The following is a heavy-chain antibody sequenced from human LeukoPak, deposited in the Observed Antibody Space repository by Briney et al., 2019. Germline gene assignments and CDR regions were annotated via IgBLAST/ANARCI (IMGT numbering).Heavy chain of an antibody. CDR3: ARGVFGVVSAFDY. V-gene: IGHV4-59*11. Sequence: PSETLSLTCTVSGGSISSHYWSWIRQPPGKGLEWIGYIYYSGSTNYNPSLKSRVTISVDTSKNQFSLKLSSVTAADTAVYYCARGVFGVVSAFDYWGQGTLVTVYS. CDR1: GGSISSHY. CDR2: IYYSGST. J-gene: IGHJ4*02. D-gene: IGHD3-3*01.